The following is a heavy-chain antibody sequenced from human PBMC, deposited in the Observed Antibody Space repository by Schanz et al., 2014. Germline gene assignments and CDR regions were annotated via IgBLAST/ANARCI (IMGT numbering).Heavy chain of an antibody. V-gene: IGHV3-30*18. Sequence: QVQLVESGGGVVQPGRSLRLSCAGSGFSFSGFGMHWVRQAPGKGLEWVAVISYDGRNKDFADSVKGRFTISRDNSKNTLFLQVNSLRAEDTAVYYCAKDHFGHYDSSGCSDCYYYGMDVWGQGTTVTVSS. CDR3: AKDHFGHYDSSGCSDCYYYGMDV. CDR2: ISYDGRNK. CDR1: GFSFSGFG. J-gene: IGHJ6*02. D-gene: IGHD3-22*01.